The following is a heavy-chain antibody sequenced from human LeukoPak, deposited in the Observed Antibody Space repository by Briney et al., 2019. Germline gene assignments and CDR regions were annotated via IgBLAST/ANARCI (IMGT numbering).Heavy chain of an antibody. CDR3: PKGCASTGCYTSEH. CDR1: GFTFNGYA. Sequence: PGGSLRLSCAASGFTFNGYAMSWVRQAPGKGLEWVSSISGSGANTYYANSVKGRFTVYRDNSKNTLYLQVNNLRPEDTAVYYCPKGCASTGCYTSEHWGQGTLVTVSS. V-gene: IGHV3-23*01. CDR2: ISGSGANT. J-gene: IGHJ4*02. D-gene: IGHD2-2*02.